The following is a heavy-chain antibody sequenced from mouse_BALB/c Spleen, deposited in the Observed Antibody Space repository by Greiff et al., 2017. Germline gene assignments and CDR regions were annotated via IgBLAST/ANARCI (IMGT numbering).Heavy chain of an antibody. CDR1: GFTFSSFG. J-gene: IGHJ2*01. D-gene: IGHD1-1*01. V-gene: IGHV5-17*02. CDR2: ISSGSSTI. CDR3: ARSLITTVPFDY. Sequence: EVQVVESGGGLVQPGGSRKLSCAASGFTFSSFGMHWVRQAPEKGLEWVAYISSGSSTIYYADTVKGRFTISRDNPKNTLFLQMTSLRSEDTAMYYCARSLITTVPFDYWGQGTTLTVSS.